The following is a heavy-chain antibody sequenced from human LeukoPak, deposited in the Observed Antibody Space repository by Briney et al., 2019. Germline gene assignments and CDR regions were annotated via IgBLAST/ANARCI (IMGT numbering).Heavy chain of an antibody. V-gene: IGHV3-30*04. D-gene: IGHD3-22*01. CDR3: ARDPRGPTAYDHSGRDTFDS. Sequence: GGSLRLSCAASGFTFSSYTIHWVRQAPGKGLDWVAVVLYDGDTKYYADSVKGRFTISRDKSKTTVYLQMHSLRAEDTAVYYCARDPRGPTAYDHSGRDTFDSWGQGTLVTVSS. CDR2: VLYDGDTK. J-gene: IGHJ4*02. CDR1: GFTFSSYT.